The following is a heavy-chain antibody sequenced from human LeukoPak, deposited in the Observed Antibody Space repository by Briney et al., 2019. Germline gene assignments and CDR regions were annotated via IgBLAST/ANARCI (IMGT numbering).Heavy chain of an antibody. Sequence: ASVTVSFKASGYTFSSYGFSWVRQAPGQGLEWVGWISAYNGHTSYAQKLQGRVTMTTDTSTNTVYMELRSLRSDDTAVYYCARDGAARPRYYYYMDVWGKGTTVTVSS. D-gene: IGHD6-6*01. J-gene: IGHJ6*03. CDR2: ISAYNGHT. V-gene: IGHV1-18*01. CDR1: GYTFSSYG. CDR3: ARDGAARPRYYYYMDV.